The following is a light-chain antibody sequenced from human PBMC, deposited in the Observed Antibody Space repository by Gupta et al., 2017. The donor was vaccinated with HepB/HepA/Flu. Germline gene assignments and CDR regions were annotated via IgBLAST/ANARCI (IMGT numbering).Light chain of an antibody. Sequence: SYELIQSPSVSVSPGQTARINCSGDKLGDKYASWYQQKPGQSPLLVIYEDNKRPSGIPERFSGSNSGNTATLTISGTQAMDEADYYCQAWDSIVVFGGGTKLTVL. CDR1: KLGDKY. V-gene: IGLV3-1*01. CDR2: EDN. CDR3: QAWDSIVV. J-gene: IGLJ3*02.